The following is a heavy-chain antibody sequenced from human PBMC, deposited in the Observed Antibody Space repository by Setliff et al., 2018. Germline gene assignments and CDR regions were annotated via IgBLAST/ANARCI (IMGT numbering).Heavy chain of an antibody. CDR2: ISGYNGNT. Sequence: ASVKVSCKTSGYAFISYGISWVRQAPGQGLEWMGWISGYNGNTDYAQNFQGRVTMTTDTSTSTAYMELRSLRSDDTAVYYCARVPRLEWLLPTFDSWGQGTLVTVSS. CDR1: GYAFISYG. CDR3: ARVPRLEWLLPTFDS. D-gene: IGHD3-3*01. V-gene: IGHV1-18*01. J-gene: IGHJ4*02.